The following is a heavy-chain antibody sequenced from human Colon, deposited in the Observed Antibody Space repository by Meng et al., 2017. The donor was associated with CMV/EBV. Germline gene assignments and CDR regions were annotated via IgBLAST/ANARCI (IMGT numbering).Heavy chain of an antibody. V-gene: IGHV3-23*01. J-gene: IGHJ5*02. CDR1: GFNFNDYA. D-gene: IGHD2-8*01. Sequence: LSLTCAASGFNFNDYAITWVRQAPGKGLEWVSTISGTGVTTYYADSVTGRFTTSRDNSNNTLYLQMNSLRDEDTAVYYCAKGPTYCNKGVCYLGSGYFDAWGQGTLVTVSS. CDR3: AKGPTYCNKGVCYLGSGYFDA. CDR2: ISGTGVTT.